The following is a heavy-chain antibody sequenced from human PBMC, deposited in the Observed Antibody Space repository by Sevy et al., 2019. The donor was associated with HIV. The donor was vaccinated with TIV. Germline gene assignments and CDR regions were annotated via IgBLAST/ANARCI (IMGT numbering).Heavy chain of an antibody. CDR2: IYPGDSDT. CDR3: ARAVTHEEHYYYYGMDV. CDR1: GYSFTSYW. Sequence: GESLKISYKGSGYSFTSYWIGWVRQMPGKGLEWMGIIYPGDSDTRYSPSFQGQVTISADKSISTAYLQWSSLKASDTAMYYCARAVTHEEHYYYYGMDVWGQGTTVTVSS. J-gene: IGHJ6*02. D-gene: IGHD4-17*01. V-gene: IGHV5-51*01.